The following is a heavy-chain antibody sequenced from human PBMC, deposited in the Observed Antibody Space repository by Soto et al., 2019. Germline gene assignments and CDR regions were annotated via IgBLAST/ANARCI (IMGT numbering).Heavy chain of an antibody. V-gene: IGHV1-58*01. J-gene: IGHJ4*02. D-gene: IGHD2-15*01. CDR3: AADSKADGGNLHHHHPFDY. CDR1: GFTFTSSA. Sequence: SVKVSCKSSGFTFTSSAVQWVRQARGQRLEWIGWIVVGSGNTNYAQKFQERVTITRDMSTSTAYMELSSLRSEDTAVYYCAADSKADGGNLHHHHPFDYWGQGTLVTVSS. CDR2: IVVGSGNT.